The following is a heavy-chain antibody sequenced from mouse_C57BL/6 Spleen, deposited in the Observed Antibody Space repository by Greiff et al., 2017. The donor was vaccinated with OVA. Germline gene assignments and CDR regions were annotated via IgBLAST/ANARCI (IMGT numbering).Heavy chain of an antibody. V-gene: IGHV5-4*01. CDR1: GFTFSSYA. Sequence: DVMLVESGGGLVKPGGSLKLSCAASGFTFSSYAMSWVRQTPEKRLEWVATISDGGSYTYYPDNVKGRFTISRDNAKNNLYLQMSHLKSEDTAMYYCAREGDSSGYFDYWGQGTTLTVSS. D-gene: IGHD3-2*02. CDR2: ISDGGSYT. J-gene: IGHJ2*01. CDR3: AREGDSSGYFDY.